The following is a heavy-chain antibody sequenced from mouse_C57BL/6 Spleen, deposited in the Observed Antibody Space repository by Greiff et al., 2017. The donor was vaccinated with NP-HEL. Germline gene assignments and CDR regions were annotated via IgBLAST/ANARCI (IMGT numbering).Heavy chain of an antibody. Sequence: EVKLVESGGGLVQPGGSLKLSCAASGFTFSSYGMSWVRQTPDKRLELVATINSNGGNTYYPDSVKGRFTISRDNAKNTLYLQMSSLKSEDTAMYYCARMARTINWGQGTTLTVSS. CDR2: INSNGGNT. J-gene: IGHJ2*01. CDR3: ARMARTIN. V-gene: IGHV5-6-3*01. CDR1: GFTFSSYG.